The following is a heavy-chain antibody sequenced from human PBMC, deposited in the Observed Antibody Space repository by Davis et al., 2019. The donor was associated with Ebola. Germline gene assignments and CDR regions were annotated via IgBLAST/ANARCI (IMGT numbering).Heavy chain of an antibody. D-gene: IGHD4-11*01. J-gene: IGHJ4*02. CDR1: GFTFSSYA. Sequence: ASLKISCSASGFTFSSYAMHWVRQAPGKGLEYFSAISSNGGSTYYADSVKGRFTISRDNSKNTLYLQMSSLRAEDTAVYYCVKGTVTSAIVDYWGQGTLVTVSS. CDR3: VKGTVTSAIVDY. CDR2: ISSNGGST. V-gene: IGHV3-64D*08.